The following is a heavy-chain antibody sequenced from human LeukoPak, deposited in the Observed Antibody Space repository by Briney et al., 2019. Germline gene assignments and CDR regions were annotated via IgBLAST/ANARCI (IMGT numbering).Heavy chain of an antibody. CDR1: GGSISSYY. CDR3: ARDLGKAARPGYYYYYMDV. V-gene: IGHV4-59*01. Sequence: SETLSLTCTVSGGSISSYYWSWIRQPPGKGLEWIGYIYYSGSTNYNPSLKSRVTISVDTSKNQFSLKLSSVTAADTAVYYCARDLGKAARPGYYYYYMDVWAKGPRSPSP. J-gene: IGHJ6*03. D-gene: IGHD6-6*01. CDR2: IYYSGST.